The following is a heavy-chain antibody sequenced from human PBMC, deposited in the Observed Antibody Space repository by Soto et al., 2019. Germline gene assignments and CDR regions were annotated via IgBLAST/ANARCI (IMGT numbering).Heavy chain of an antibody. CDR3: ARGRHDYSNDVYFDY. CDR1: GGSISSGDYY. J-gene: IGHJ4*02. D-gene: IGHD4-4*01. CDR2: IYYSGST. V-gene: IGHV4-30-4*01. Sequence: QVQLQESGPGLVKPSQTLSLTCTVSGGSISSGDYYWSWIRQPPGKGLEWIGYIYYSGSTYYNPSLKRRVTISVDTSKNQFSLKLSSVTAADTAVYYCARGRHDYSNDVYFDYWGQGTLVTVSS.